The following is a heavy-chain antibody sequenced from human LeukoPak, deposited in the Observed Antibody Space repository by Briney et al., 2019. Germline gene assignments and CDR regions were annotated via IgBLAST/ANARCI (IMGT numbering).Heavy chain of an antibody. CDR2: IRSKAYGGTT. CDR3: TRARHRYTYG. D-gene: IGHD5-18*01. Sequence: GGSLRLSCTASGFTFGDYAMSWFRQAPGKGLEWVGFIRSKAYGGTTEYAASVKGRFSISRDDSKSIAYLQMNSLEIEDTAVYFCTRARHRYTYGWGPGTLVTVSS. CDR1: GFTFGDYA. J-gene: IGHJ4*02. V-gene: IGHV3-49*03.